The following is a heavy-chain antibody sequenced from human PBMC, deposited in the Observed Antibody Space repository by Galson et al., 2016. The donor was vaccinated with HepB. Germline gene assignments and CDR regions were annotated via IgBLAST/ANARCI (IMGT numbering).Heavy chain of an antibody. D-gene: IGHD3-16*01. CDR1: TYTFTNYW. J-gene: IGHJ6*02. CDR3: ARQEWGNGAPTSDPTGGMVV. V-gene: IGHV5-51*01. Sequence: QSGAEVKKPGESLKISCRGSTYTFTNYWIGWVRQMPGKGLEWMGIIYPGDSDTRYSPSFQGQVTISADKSISTAYLQWGSLKASDTAMYYCARQEWGNGAPTSDPTGGMVVRGQGTTGTDS. CDR2: IYPGDSDT.